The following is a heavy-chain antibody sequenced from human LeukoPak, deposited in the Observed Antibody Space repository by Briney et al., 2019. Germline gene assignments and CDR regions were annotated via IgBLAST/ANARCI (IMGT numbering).Heavy chain of an antibody. CDR1: GGSISGYC. CDR3: ARGLRTNSGYDDGEDH. J-gene: IGHJ4*02. D-gene: IGHD5-12*01. CDR2: IYNIGSP. Sequence: SETLSLTCTVSGGSISGYCWTWIRQPAGKGLEWIGRIYNIGSPNYNPALKSRVTISVDTPKNQFSLKLGSVTAADSAVYYCARGLRTNSGYDDGEDHWGQGTLVTVSS. V-gene: IGHV4-4*07.